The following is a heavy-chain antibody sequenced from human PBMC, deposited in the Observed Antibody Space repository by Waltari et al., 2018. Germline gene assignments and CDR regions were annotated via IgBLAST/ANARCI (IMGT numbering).Heavy chain of an antibody. CDR1: GGSIRSSSYY. J-gene: IGHJ4*02. D-gene: IGHD4-4*01. V-gene: IGHV4-39*01. CDR2: IYYSGST. CDR3: ARHVPSTTVTDY. Sequence: QLQLQESGPGLVMPSEPLSLTCTVSGGSIRSSSYYWGWIRQPPGKGLEWIGSIYYSGSTYYNPSLKSRVTISVDTSKNQFSLKLSSVTAADTAVYYCARHVPSTTVTDYWGQGTLVTVSS.